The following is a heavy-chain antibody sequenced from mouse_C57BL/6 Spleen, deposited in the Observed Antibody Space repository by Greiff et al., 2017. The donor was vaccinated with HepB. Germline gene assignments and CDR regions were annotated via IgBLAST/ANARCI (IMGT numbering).Heavy chain of an antibody. Sequence: VKLQESGAELVKPGASVKLSCKASGYTFTSYWMHWVKQRPGQGLEWIGMIHPNSGSTNYTEKFKSKATLTVDKSSSTAYMQLSSLTSEDSAVYYCARRDSNYVYFDVWGTGTTVTVSS. D-gene: IGHD2-5*01. CDR3: ARRDSNYVYFDV. CDR2: IHPNSGST. J-gene: IGHJ1*03. V-gene: IGHV1-64*01. CDR1: GYTFTSYW.